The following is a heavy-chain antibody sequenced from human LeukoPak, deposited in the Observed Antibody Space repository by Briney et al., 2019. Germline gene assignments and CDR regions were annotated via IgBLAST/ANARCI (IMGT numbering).Heavy chain of an antibody. Sequence: GGSLRLSCAASGFTFSSYGMHWVRQAPGKGLEWVAVISYDGSNKYYADSVKGRFTISRDNSKNTLYLQMNSLRVEDTAVYYCAKESHYYDILTGRKTFDYWGQGTLVTVSS. J-gene: IGHJ4*02. D-gene: IGHD3-9*01. CDR2: ISYDGSNK. V-gene: IGHV3-30*18. CDR3: AKESHYYDILTGRKTFDY. CDR1: GFTFSSYG.